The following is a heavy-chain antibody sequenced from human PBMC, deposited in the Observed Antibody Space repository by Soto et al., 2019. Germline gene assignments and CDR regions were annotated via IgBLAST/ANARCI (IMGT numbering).Heavy chain of an antibody. V-gene: IGHV1-69*13. J-gene: IGHJ5*02. CDR3: AWAREYYYGSGRSKYNWFDP. Sequence: SVKVSCKASGGTFSSYAISWVRQAPGQGLEWMGGIIPIFGTANYAQKFQGRVTITADESTSTAYMELSSLRSEDTAVYYCAWAREYYYGSGRSKYNWFDPWGQGTPVTVSS. CDR2: IIPIFGTA. CDR1: GGTFSSYA. D-gene: IGHD3-10*01.